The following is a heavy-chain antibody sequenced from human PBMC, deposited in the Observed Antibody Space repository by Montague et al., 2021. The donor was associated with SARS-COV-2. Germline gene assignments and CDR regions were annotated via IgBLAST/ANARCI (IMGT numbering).Heavy chain of an antibody. CDR1: GGSISSYY. V-gene: IGHV4-59*01. J-gene: IGHJ5*02. Sequence: SETLSLTCTVSGGSISSYYWSWIWQPPGKGLEWIGYIYYSGSTNXNPSLKSRVTISVDTSKNQFSLKLSSVTAADTAVYYCARVSRITIFGVVGWFDPWGQGTLVTVSS. CDR3: ARVSRITIFGVVGWFDP. D-gene: IGHD3-3*01. CDR2: IYYSGST.